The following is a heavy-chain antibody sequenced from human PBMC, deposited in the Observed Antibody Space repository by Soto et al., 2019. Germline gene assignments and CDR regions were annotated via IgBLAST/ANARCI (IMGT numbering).Heavy chain of an antibody. J-gene: IGHJ6*02. V-gene: IGHV4-34*01. Sequence: PSETLSLTCAVYGGSFSGYYWSWIRQPQGKGLECIGEINHSGSTNYNPSLKSRVTISVDTSKNQFSLKLSSVTAADTAVYYCARLGTGGYCSGGSGYSGFGHYGMGVWGQGTTVTVSS. CDR1: GGSFSGYY. CDR3: ARLGTGGYCSGGSGYSGFGHYGMGV. D-gene: IGHD2-15*01. CDR2: INHSGST.